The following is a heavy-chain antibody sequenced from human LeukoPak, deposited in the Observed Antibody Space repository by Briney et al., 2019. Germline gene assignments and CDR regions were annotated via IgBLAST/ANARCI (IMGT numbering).Heavy chain of an antibody. J-gene: IGHJ4*02. CDR3: VRSLPYDNSNPHFDL. CDR2: VDPKNSAT. V-gene: IGHV1-2*02. CDR1: GYTFTDYY. Sequence: ASVNVSCSASGYTFTDYYLHWVRQAPGQGLDWLGWVDPKNSATLSPQRFQRRVTLTTDTSFSAYMDLTGLTSDDTAVYFCVRSLPYDNSNPHFDLWGQGTLVTVSS. D-gene: IGHD2/OR15-2a*01.